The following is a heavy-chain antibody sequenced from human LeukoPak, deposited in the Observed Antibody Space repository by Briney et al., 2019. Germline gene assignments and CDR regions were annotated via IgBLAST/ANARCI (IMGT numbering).Heavy chain of an antibody. D-gene: IGHD2-2*01. Sequence: SETLSLTCAVYGGSFSGYYWSWIRQPPGKGLEWIGEINHSGSTNYNPSLKSRVTISVDTSKNQFSPKLSSVTAADTAVYYCARGLVVPAAMDYWGQGTLVTVSS. CDR2: INHSGST. CDR3: ARGLVVPAAMDY. CDR1: GGSFSGYY. V-gene: IGHV4-34*01. J-gene: IGHJ4*02.